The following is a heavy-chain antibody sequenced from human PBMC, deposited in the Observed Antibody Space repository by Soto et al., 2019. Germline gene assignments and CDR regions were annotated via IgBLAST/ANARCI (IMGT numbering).Heavy chain of an antibody. CDR2: ISSSSSYI. J-gene: IGHJ6*02. Sequence: GSLRLSCAASGCTFGSYSMNWVRQAPGNGLEWVSSISSSSSYIYYADSVKGRFTISRDNAKNSLYLQMNSLRAEDTAVYYCARDLVVVAATPSLGMDVWGQGTTVTVSS. D-gene: IGHD2-15*01. CDR1: GCTFGSYS. V-gene: IGHV3-21*01. CDR3: ARDLVVVAATPSLGMDV.